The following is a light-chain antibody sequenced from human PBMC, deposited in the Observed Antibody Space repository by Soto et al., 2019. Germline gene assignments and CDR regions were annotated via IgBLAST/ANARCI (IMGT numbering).Light chain of an antibody. J-gene: IGKJ1*01. CDR2: AAS. Sequence: DIEMTQSPSSLSASVGDRVTITCRASQGISNYLAWYQQRPGKVPKLLIYAASTLQSGVPSRFSGSGSGTDLTLTISSLQPEDVATYYCQKYDSAPWTFGQGTEVEIK. V-gene: IGKV1-27*01. CDR3: QKYDSAPWT. CDR1: QGISNY.